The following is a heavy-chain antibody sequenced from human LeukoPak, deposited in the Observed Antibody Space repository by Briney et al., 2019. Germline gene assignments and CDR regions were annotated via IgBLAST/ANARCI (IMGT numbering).Heavy chain of an antibody. Sequence: GGSLSLSWLASGFTFSIFSMRWVRQPAGKGREWGSTITGSGSTTYSADSEKGRFTTTKDNTKKTQNLQISSLRADDTAVYYCASRGPYYFDSWGPGTLVTASS. CDR2: ITGSGSTT. CDR1: GFTFSIFS. CDR3: ASRGPYYFDS. V-gene: IGHV3-23*01. J-gene: IGHJ4*02.